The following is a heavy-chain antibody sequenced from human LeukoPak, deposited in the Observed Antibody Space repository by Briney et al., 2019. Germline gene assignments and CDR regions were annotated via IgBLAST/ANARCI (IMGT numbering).Heavy chain of an antibody. J-gene: IGHJ4*02. Sequence: SETLSLTCTVSGGSISSSSYYWGWIRQPPGKGLEWIGYIYYSGSTNYNPSLKSRVTLSVDTSQNQFSLKLSSVTAADTAVYYCAKDRRRWKTYYYGSGSYPEWGQGTLVTVSS. CDR3: AKDRRRWKTYYYGSGSYPE. V-gene: IGHV4-61*01. CDR1: GGSISSSSYY. CDR2: IYYSGST. D-gene: IGHD3-10*01.